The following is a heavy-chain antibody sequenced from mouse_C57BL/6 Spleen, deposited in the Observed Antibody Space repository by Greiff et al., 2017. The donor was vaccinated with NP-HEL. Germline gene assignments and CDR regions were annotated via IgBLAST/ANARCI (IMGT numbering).Heavy chain of an antibody. CDR3: AREYGYDY. J-gene: IGHJ2*01. Sequence: DVHLVESGPGLVKPSQSLSLTCSVTGYSITSGYYWNWIRQFPGNKLEWMGYISYDGSNNYNPSLKNRISITRDTSKNQFFLKLNSVTTEDTATYYCAREYGYDYWGQGTTLTVSS. V-gene: IGHV3-6*01. D-gene: IGHD2-2*01. CDR2: ISYDGSN. CDR1: GYSITSGYY.